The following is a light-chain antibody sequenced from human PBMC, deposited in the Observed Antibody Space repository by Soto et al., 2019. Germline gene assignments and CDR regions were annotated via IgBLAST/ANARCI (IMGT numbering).Light chain of an antibody. CDR3: QPYDSNNGVV. Sequence: NFMLTQPHSVSESPGKTVTISCTGSSGSIASNYVQWYQQRPGSAPTTVIYEDNQRPSGVPDRFSASIDSSSNSASLTISGLKTEDEADYYCQPYDSNNGVVFGGGTKLTVL. V-gene: IGLV6-57*02. CDR1: SGSIASNY. CDR2: EDN. J-gene: IGLJ2*01.